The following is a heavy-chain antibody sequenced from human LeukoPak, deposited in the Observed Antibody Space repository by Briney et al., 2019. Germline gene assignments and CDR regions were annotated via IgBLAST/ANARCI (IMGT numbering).Heavy chain of an antibody. CDR3: ARELSSSWALDY. CDR1: GLTLSSYG. V-gene: IGHV3-30*03. J-gene: IGHJ4*02. Sequence: PGGSLRLSCAASGLTLSSYGMHWVRQAPGKGLEWVAVTSYDGRKKYYVDSVKGRFTIYRDTSKNTLYLKMNSQRTEDTAIYYCARELSSSWALDYWGQGTLVTVSS. D-gene: IGHD6-13*01. CDR2: TSYDGRKK.